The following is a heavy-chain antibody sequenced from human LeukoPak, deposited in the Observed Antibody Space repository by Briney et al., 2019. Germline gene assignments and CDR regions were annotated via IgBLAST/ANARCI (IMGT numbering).Heavy chain of an antibody. CDR1: GGSISSSIYH. CDR3: ARHDHKNFGY. J-gene: IGHJ4*02. Sequence: SETLSLTCTVSGGSISSSIYHWGWIRQPPGKGLEWIGSIYYSGSTYYSPSLKSRVTISVDTSKNQFSLKVSSVSAADTAVYYCARHDHKNFGYWGQGTLVTVSS. V-gene: IGHV4-39*01. CDR2: IYYSGST.